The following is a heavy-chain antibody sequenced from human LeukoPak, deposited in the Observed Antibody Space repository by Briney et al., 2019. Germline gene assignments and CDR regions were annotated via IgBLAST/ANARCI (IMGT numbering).Heavy chain of an antibody. J-gene: IGHJ3*02. D-gene: IGHD2-15*01. V-gene: IGHV3-7*01. CDR1: GGSFSGYY. Sequence: ETLSLTCAVYGGSFSGYYWSWIRQPPGKGLEWVANIKQDGSEKYYVDSVKGRFTISRGNAKNSLYLQMNSLRADDTAVYYCARETYCSGGSCYKGNAFDIWGQGTMVTVSS. CDR2: IKQDGSEK. CDR3: ARETYCSGGSCYKGNAFDI.